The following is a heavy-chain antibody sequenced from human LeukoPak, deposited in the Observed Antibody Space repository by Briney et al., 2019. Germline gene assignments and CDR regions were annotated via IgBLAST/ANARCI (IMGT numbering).Heavy chain of an antibody. CDR1: GGTFSSYA. CDR3: ARVTRLRCSSTSCYSDAFDI. V-gene: IGHV1-2*02. CDR2: INPNSGGT. J-gene: IGHJ3*02. D-gene: IGHD2-2*01. Sequence: ASVKVSCKASGGTFSSYAISWVRQAPGQGLEWMGWINPNSGGTNYAQKFQGRVTMTRDTSISTAYMELSRLRSDDTAVYYCARVTRLRCSSTSCYSDAFDIWGQGTMVTVSS.